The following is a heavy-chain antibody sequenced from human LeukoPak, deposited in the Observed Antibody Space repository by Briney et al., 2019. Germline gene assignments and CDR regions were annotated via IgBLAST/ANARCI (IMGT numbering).Heavy chain of an antibody. V-gene: IGHV4-4*07. Sequence: PSETLSLTCTVSGGSISNYHWSWIRQPAGKGLEWIGQIHTSGSTNYNPPLKSRVTISVDTSKNQFSLKLSSVTAADTAVYYCARDSLAIVGATKDYYYYYMDVWGKGTTVTVSS. J-gene: IGHJ6*03. D-gene: IGHD1-26*01. CDR3: ARDSLAIVGATKDYYYYYMDV. CDR2: IHTSGST. CDR1: GGSISNYH.